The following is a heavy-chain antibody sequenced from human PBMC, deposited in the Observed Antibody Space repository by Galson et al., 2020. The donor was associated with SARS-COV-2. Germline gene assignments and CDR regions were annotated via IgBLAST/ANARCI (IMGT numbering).Heavy chain of an antibody. CDR2: IYYSGST. V-gene: IGHV4-39*01. Sequence: SQTLSLTCTVSGGSISSSSYYWGWIRQPPGKGLEWIGSIYYSGSTYYNPSLKSRVTISVDTSKNQFSLKLSSVTAADTAVYYCASTITMIVVVIPGAFDIWGQGTMVTVSS. CDR3: ASTITMIVVVIPGAFDI. CDR1: GGSISSSSYY. J-gene: IGHJ3*02. D-gene: IGHD3-22*01.